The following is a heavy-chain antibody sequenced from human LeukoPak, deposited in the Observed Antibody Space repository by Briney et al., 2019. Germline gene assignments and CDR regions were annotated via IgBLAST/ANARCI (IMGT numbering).Heavy chain of an antibody. CDR3: ARDSHSSSWYLLSYFDY. CDR2: ISSSSSTI. Sequence: GGSLRLSCAASGFTFSSYSMNWVRQAPGKGLEWVSYISSSSSTIYYADSVKGRFTISRDNAKNSLYPQMNSLRDEDTAVYYCARDSHSSSWYLLSYFDYWGQGTLVPVSS. V-gene: IGHV3-48*02. J-gene: IGHJ4*02. D-gene: IGHD6-13*01. CDR1: GFTFSSYS.